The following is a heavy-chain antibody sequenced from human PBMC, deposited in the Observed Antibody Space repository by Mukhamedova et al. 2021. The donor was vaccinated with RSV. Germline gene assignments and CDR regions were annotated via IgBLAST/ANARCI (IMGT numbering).Heavy chain of an antibody. V-gene: IGHV5-51*01. CDR1: YW. Sequence: YWIGWVRQMPGKGLESMGIISPGDSDTRYSPSFQGQVTISADKSISTAYLQWSSLKASDTAMYYCARQPLWFGESYGIDVWCQG. CDR2: ISPGDSDT. J-gene: IGHJ6*02. CDR3: ARQPLWFGESYGIDV. D-gene: IGHD3-10*01.